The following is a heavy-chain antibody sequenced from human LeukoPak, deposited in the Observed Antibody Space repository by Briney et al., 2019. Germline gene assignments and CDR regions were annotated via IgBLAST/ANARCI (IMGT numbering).Heavy chain of an antibody. V-gene: IGHV3-7*01. Sequence: GGSLRLSCAASGFTFSTYWMSRVRQAPGKGLEWVANIKQDGSEKYYLDSVKGRFTISRDNAKNSLYLQMNSLRAEDTAVYFSTREAAAGIDYWGQGTLVTVSS. J-gene: IGHJ4*02. CDR3: TREAAAGIDY. CDR1: GFTFSTYW. D-gene: IGHD6-13*01. CDR2: IKQDGSEK.